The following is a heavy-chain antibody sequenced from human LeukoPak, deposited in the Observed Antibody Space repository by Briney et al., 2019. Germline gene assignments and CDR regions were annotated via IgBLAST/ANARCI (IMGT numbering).Heavy chain of an antibody. J-gene: IGHJ4*02. Sequence: GGSLRLSCAASGFIFDDYAMHWVRQAPGKGLEWVSGISWNSGNLGYADSVKGRFTISRDNAKESLYLQMNSLRAEDTALYYCAKGYNYDSSGSIDYWGQGTLVTVSS. V-gene: IGHV3-9*01. CDR3: AKGYNYDSSGSIDY. CDR1: GFIFDDYA. D-gene: IGHD3-22*01. CDR2: ISWNSGNL.